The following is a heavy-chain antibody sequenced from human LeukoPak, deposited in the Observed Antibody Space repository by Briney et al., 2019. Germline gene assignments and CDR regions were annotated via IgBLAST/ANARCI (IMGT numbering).Heavy chain of an antibody. CDR3: AKESGKFDY. CDR1: GLPIADFA. V-gene: IGHV3-43*02. Sequence: GGSLSLSCVASGLPIADFAMHWVSQAPGKGLEWVSLISGDGVSTFYADSVKGRFSISRDNSKNSLYLEMNSLRTEDAAMYYCAKESGKFDYWGQGTLVAVSS. J-gene: IGHJ4*02. CDR2: ISGDGVST.